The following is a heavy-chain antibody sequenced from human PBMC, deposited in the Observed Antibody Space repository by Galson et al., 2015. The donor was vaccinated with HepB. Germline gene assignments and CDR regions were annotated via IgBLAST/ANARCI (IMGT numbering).Heavy chain of an antibody. V-gene: IGHV1-2*06. CDR2: INPNSGGS. CDR1: GYTFTGYY. J-gene: IGHJ6*03. Sequence: SVKVSCKASGYTFTGYYMHWVRQAPGQGLEWMGRINPNSGGSDYAQRFQGRVTMTRDTSISTAYMELSSLRSDDTAVYYCARDYTIFGMVVVDYYMDVWGKGTTVTVSS. D-gene: IGHD3-3*01. CDR3: ARDYTIFGMVVVDYYMDV.